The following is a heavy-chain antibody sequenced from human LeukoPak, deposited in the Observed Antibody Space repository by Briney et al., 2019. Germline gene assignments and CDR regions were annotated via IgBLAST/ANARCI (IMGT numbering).Heavy chain of an antibody. CDR3: AREMWGFYDILTGCPR. J-gene: IGHJ1*01. CDR2: IDTNTGNP. Sequence: ASVKVSCKASGYTFTSYAMNWVRQAPGQGLEWMGWIDTNTGNPTYAQGFTGRFVFSLDTSVSTAYLQISSLKAEDTAVYYCAREMWGFYDILTGCPRWGQGTLVTVSS. D-gene: IGHD3-9*01. CDR1: GYTFTSYA. V-gene: IGHV7-4-1*02.